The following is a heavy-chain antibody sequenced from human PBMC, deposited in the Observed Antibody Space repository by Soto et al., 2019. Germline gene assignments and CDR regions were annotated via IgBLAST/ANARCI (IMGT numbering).Heavy chain of an antibody. CDR2: MNPNSGNT. J-gene: IGHJ6*02. CDR1: GYTFTSYD. Sequence: QVQLVQSGAEVKKPGASVKVSCKASGYTFTSYDINWVRQATGQGLDWMGWMNPNSGNTGYAQKFQGRVNMTRTTSIRTAYMELSILRSEDTAVYYCASLPWANYYCYGMDVWGQGTTVTVSS. V-gene: IGHV1-8*01. D-gene: IGHD7-27*01. CDR3: ASLPWANYYCYGMDV.